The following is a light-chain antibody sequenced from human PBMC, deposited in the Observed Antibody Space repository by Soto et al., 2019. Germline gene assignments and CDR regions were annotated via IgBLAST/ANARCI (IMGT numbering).Light chain of an antibody. CDR3: QQRSNWPP. CDR1: QSVSSY. J-gene: IGKJ3*01. Sequence: EIVLTQSPATLSLSPGERATLSCRASQSVSSYFAWYQQKPGQAPRLLIYDASNRATGIPARFSGSGSGTAFTLTISSLEPEDFAVYYCQQRSNWPPFGPGTKVDIK. V-gene: IGKV3-11*01. CDR2: DAS.